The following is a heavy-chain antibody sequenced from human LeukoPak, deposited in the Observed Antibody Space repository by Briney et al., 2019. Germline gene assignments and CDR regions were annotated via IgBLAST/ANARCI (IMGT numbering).Heavy chain of an antibody. D-gene: IGHD3-3*01. V-gene: IGHV3-7*03. CDR2: INQDGNEK. J-gene: IGHJ3*02. Sequence: GGSLRLSCAASGFTFSDFWMTWVRQAPGKGLEWVANINQDGNEKYYVDSVKGRFTISRDNSKNTLYLQMNSLRAEDTAVYYCAKDKGFGVVIKAFDIWGQGTMVTVSS. CDR3: AKDKGFGVVIKAFDI. CDR1: GFTFSDFW.